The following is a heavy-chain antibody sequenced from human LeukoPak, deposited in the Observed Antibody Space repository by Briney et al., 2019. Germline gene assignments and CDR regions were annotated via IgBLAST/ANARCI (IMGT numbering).Heavy chain of an antibody. CDR3: ARHSTDSSGYYLDYFDY. D-gene: IGHD3-22*01. J-gene: IGHJ4*02. CDR2: IYYSGST. CDR1: GGSISSSCYY. Sequence: SETLSLTCTVSGGSISSSCYYWGWLRQSPGRGLEWIGTIYYSGSTYYNPSLKSRVTRSVDTSKNQFSLKLSSVPAAETAVYYCARHSTDSSGYYLDYFDYWGQGTLVTVSS. V-gene: IGHV4-39*01.